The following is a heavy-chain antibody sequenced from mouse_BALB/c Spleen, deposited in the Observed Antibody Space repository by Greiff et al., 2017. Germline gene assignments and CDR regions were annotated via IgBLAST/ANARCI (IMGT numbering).Heavy chain of an antibody. Sequence: QVQLQQSGPELVKPGASVRISCKASGYTFTSYYIHWVKQRPGQGLEWIGWIYPGNVNTKYNEKFKGKATLTADKSSSTAYMQLSSLTSEDSAVYFCAAGGYDEAMDYWGQGTSVTVSS. CDR2: IYPGNVNT. CDR3: AAGGYDEAMDY. J-gene: IGHJ4*01. CDR1: GYTFTSYY. V-gene: IGHV1S56*01. D-gene: IGHD2-14*01.